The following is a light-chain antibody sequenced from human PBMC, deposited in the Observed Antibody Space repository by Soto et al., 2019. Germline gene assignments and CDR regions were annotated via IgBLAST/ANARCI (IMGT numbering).Light chain of an antibody. Sequence: EIVLTQSPGTLSLSPGERATLSCRSSESVSGSYLAWYQQKPGQAHSLLIYGASSRAAGIPDRFSGSGSGKDFTLTISRLEPEDFAVYYCQQYGSSRTFGQGTKVDIK. CDR2: GAS. V-gene: IGKV3-20*01. J-gene: IGKJ1*01. CDR3: QQYGSSRT. CDR1: ESVSGSY.